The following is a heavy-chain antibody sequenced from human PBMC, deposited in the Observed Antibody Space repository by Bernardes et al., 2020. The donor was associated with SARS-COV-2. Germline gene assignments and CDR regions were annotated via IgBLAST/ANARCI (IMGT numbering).Heavy chain of an antibody. CDR2: IYHSGST. CDR3: AGGIAARPDPTFDY. D-gene: IGHD6-6*01. CDR1: GGSISSGGYS. Sequence: SESLSLTCAVSGGSISSGGYSWSWLLQPPGKGLEWIGYIYHSGSTYYNPSLKSRVTITVDRSKNQFSLKLSSVTAADTAVYYCAGGIAARPDPTFDYWGQGTLVTVSS. V-gene: IGHV4-30-2*01. J-gene: IGHJ4*02.